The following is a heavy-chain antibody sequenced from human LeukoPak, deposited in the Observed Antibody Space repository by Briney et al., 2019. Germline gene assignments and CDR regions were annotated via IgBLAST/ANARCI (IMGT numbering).Heavy chain of an antibody. J-gene: IGHJ4*02. CDR1: GYTFHSYD. V-gene: IGHV1-8*01. CDR2: MNPNSGNT. Sequence: GASVTVSYQASGYTFHSYDIHWVRQATGQGLECMGWMNPNSGNTGYAQKFQGRVTMTRNTSISTAYMELSSLRSEDTAVYYCARGLSGYYYDSSGYYGYWGQGTLVTVSS. D-gene: IGHD3-22*01. CDR3: ARGLSGYYYDSSGYYGY.